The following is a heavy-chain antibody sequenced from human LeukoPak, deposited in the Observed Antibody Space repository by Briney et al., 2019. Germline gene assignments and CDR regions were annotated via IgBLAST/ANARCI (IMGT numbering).Heavy chain of an antibody. V-gene: IGHV1-69*05. J-gene: IGHJ6*03. Sequence: SVKVSRKASGGTFSSYAISWVRQAPGQGLEWMGGIIPIFGTANYAQKFQGRVTITTDESTSTAYMELSSLRSEDTAVYYCARSVDIAYYYYMDVWGKGTTVTVSS. D-gene: IGHD5-12*01. CDR2: IIPIFGTA. CDR1: GGTFSSYA. CDR3: ARSVDIAYYYYMDV.